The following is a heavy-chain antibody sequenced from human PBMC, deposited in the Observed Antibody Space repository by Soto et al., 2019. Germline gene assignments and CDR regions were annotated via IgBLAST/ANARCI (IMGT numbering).Heavy chain of an antibody. CDR3: ARDLDVTTVTTSFDS. Sequence: ASVKVSCKASGYTFTSYYMHWVRQAPGQGLDWVGVINPSGRTTSYAQKFLGRVTMTRDASTATVYMESNSLRSEDTAVYYCARDLDVTTVTTSFDSWGQGTLVTVSS. D-gene: IGHD4-17*01. CDR1: GYTFTSYY. J-gene: IGHJ5*01. V-gene: IGHV1-46*01. CDR2: INPSGRTT.